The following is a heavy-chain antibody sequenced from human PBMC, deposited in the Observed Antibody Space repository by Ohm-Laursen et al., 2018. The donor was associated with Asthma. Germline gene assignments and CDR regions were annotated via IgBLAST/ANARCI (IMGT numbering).Heavy chain of an antibody. V-gene: IGHV3-30*18. Sequence: SLRLSCTASGFTFSSYGMHWVRQAPGKGLEWVAVISYDGSNKYYADSVKGRFTISRDNSKNTLYLQMNSLRAEDTAVYYCAKGAYGSYHYGMDVWGQGTTVTVSS. CDR2: ISYDGSNK. D-gene: IGHD3-10*01. CDR3: AKGAYGSYHYGMDV. CDR1: GFTFSSYG. J-gene: IGHJ6*02.